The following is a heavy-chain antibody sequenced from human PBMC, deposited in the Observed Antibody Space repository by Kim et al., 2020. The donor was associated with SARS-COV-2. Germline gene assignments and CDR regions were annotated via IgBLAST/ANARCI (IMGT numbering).Heavy chain of an antibody. Sequence: GGSLRLSCAASGFTFSSYGMHWVRQAPGKGLVWVSRISPDGRSTDYADSVKGRFTISRDNAKNTLYLQMNSLRAEDTAVYYCTKDRGYGARALDYWGQGILVTASS. CDR3: TKDRGYGARALDY. CDR2: ISPDGRST. CDR1: GFTFSSYG. J-gene: IGHJ4*02. V-gene: IGHV3-74*01. D-gene: IGHD3-22*01.